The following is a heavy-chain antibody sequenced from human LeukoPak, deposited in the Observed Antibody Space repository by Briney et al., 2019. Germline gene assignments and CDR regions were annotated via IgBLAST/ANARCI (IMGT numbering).Heavy chain of an antibody. CDR3: AKGPYKQLVKGVYFDY. CDR1: GFTFSSYA. J-gene: IGHJ4*02. CDR2: ISGSGGST. V-gene: IGHV3-23*01. Sequence: GGSLRLSCAASGFTFSSYAMSWVRQAPGKGLEWVSAISGSGGSTYYADSVKGRFTISRDNSKNTLYLQMNSLRAEDTAVYYCAKGPYKQLVKGVYFDYWGQGTLVTVSS. D-gene: IGHD6-6*01.